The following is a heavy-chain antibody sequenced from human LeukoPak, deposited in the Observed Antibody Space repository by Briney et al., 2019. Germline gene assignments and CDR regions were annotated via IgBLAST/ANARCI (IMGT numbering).Heavy chain of an antibody. V-gene: IGHV1-2*02. D-gene: IGHD6-6*01. CDR3: ARGREYSTTGPHDAFDI. CDR1: GYTFTGYY. Sequence: ASVKVSCKASGYTFTGYYMHWVRQAPGQGLEWMGWINPNSGGTNYAQKFQGRVTMTRDTSISTAYMELSRLRSDDTAVYYCARGREYSTTGPHDAFDIWGQGTMVTVSS. CDR2: INPNSGGT. J-gene: IGHJ3*02.